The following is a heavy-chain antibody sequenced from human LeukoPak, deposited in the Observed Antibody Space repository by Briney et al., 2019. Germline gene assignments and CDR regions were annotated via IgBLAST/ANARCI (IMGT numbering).Heavy chain of an antibody. V-gene: IGHV1-69*13. J-gene: IGHJ4*02. D-gene: IGHD3-22*01. Sequence: SVKVSCKASGGTFSSYAISWVRQAPGQGLEWMGGIIPIFGTANYAQKFQGRVTITADESTSTAYMELSSLRSDDTAVYYCARVSRYYYDSSGYPHWGQGTLVTVSS. CDR2: IIPIFGTA. CDR3: ARVSRYYYDSSGYPH. CDR1: GGTFSSYA.